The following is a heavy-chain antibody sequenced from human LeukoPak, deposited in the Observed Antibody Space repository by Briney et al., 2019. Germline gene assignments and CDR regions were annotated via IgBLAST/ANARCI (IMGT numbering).Heavy chain of an antibody. J-gene: IGHJ4*02. Sequence: GGSQRLSCAASGFTFSDYGMHWLRQAPGKGLEWVAVISWNGGEEHYGNSVRGRFTISRDNSKNMVYLQMNSLRVEDTAVYYCAKEQGYTGWLTTGHWGQGALVTVSS. V-gene: IGHV3-30*18. CDR3: AKEQGYTGWLTTGH. CDR2: ISWNGGEE. CDR1: GFTFSDYG. D-gene: IGHD6-19*01.